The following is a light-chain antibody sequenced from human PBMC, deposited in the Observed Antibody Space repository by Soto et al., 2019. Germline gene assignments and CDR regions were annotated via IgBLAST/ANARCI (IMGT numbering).Light chain of an antibody. Sequence: EIVMTQSPATLSVSPGERATLSCRASQSVSSNLAWYQQKPGQAPRLLIYGASTRATGIPARFSGSGSGKGFTPTISSLQSEDFAVYYCQQYNNWPPWTFGQGTKVEIK. J-gene: IGKJ1*01. CDR1: QSVSSN. V-gene: IGKV3-15*01. CDR2: GAS. CDR3: QQYNNWPPWT.